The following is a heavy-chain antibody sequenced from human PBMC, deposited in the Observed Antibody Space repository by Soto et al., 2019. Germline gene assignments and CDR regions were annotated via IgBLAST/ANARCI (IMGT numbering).Heavy chain of an antibody. J-gene: IGHJ5*02. Sequence: AGGSLRLSCAASGFTFSGSAMHWVRQASGKGLEWVGRIRSKANSYATAYAASVKGRFTISRDDSKNTAYLQMNSLKTEDTAVYYCTRQGLYDYVWGTQNWFDPWGQGTLVTVS. V-gene: IGHV3-73*01. CDR1: GFTFSGSA. CDR3: TRQGLYDYVWGTQNWFDP. CDR2: IRSKANSYAT. D-gene: IGHD3-16*01.